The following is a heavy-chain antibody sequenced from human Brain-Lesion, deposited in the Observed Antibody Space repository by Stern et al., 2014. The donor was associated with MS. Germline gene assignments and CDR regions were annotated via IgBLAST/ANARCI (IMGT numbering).Heavy chain of an antibody. CDR3: ARRGDSSSSGFDY. D-gene: IGHD6-6*01. CDR2: IWPGDSDT. J-gene: IGHJ4*02. CDR1: GYRFTSNW. Sequence: EVQLVQSGAEVKKPGESLKISCKGSGYRFTSNWIGWVRQMPGKGLEWMGIIWPGDSDTRYSPSFQGQVTISADKSLSPAYLQWSSLQASDTAMYYCARRGDSSSSGFDYWGQGTLVIVSS. V-gene: IGHV5-51*01.